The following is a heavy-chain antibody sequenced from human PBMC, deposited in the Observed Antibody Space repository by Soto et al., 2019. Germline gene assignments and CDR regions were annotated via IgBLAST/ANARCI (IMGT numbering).Heavy chain of an antibody. CDR1: GDSISSHY. CDR2: GST. V-gene: IGHV4-59*11. J-gene: IGHJ4*02. CDR3: ARVCSSASGRSYTLDF. D-gene: IGHD3-10*01. Sequence: SETLSLTCTVSGDSISSHYWSWIRQPPGKGLEWIGFGSTKYNPSLKSRISISVDTSKNQFSLNLSSATAADTAVYYCARVCSSASGRSYTLDFCGQGTVVSVSS.